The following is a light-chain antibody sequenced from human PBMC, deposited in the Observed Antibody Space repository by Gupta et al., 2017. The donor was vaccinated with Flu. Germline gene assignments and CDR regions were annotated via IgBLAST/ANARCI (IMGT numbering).Light chain of an antibody. CDR2: AAY. CDR1: QGIRND. V-gene: IGKV1-17*01. CDR3: QKHNSHPLT. J-gene: IGKJ1*01. Sequence: DIQMTQSPSSLSASVGDRVTITCRASQGIRNDLGWYQQKPGKAPKRLIYAAYSLQSGVPSRFSGSGSRTVFTITISSLQQEDVAIYYCQKHNSHPLTFGQGTKVEIK.